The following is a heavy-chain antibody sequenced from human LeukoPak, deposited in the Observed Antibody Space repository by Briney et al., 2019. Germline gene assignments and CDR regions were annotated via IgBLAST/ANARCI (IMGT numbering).Heavy chain of an antibody. CDR1: GGSFSGYY. Sequence: SETLSLTCAVYGGSFSGYYWGWIRQPPGKGLEWIGEINHSGSTNYNPPLKSRVTISVDTSKNQFSPKLSSVTAADTAVYYCARGKGYYYYYYMDVWGKGTTVTVSS. CDR2: INHSGST. J-gene: IGHJ6*03. CDR3: ARGKGYYYYYYMDV. V-gene: IGHV4-34*01.